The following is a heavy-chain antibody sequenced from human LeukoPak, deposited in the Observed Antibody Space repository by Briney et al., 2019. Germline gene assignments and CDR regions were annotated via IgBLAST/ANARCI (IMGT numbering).Heavy chain of an antibody. V-gene: IGHV4-34*01. D-gene: IGHD3-3*01. Sequence: PSETLSLTCAVDGVSLSNYCWTWVRQTPGKGLEGMGEINPNWDPTYYPSLKSRLTISLDKSQNDISLRLRPVPAADTAVYYCARGLSGYYDSWNGYYTGLNWFDPWGQGTLVIVSS. CDR1: GVSLSNYC. CDR3: ARGLSGYYDSWNGYYTGLNWFDP. J-gene: IGHJ5*02. CDR2: INPNWDP.